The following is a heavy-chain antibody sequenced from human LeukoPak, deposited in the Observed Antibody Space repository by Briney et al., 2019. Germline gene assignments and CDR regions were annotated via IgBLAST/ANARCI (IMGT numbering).Heavy chain of an antibody. J-gene: IGHJ4*02. Sequence: SETLSLTCTVSGGSISSSSYYWGWIRQPPGKGLEWIGSIYYSGSTYYNPSLKSRVTISVDTSKNQFSLKLSSVTAADTAVYYWAGVRRVAIAGLFDYWGQGTLVTVSS. CDR1: GGSISSSSYY. CDR3: AGVRRVAIAGLFDY. V-gene: IGHV4-39*07. D-gene: IGHD2-21*01. CDR2: IYYSGST.